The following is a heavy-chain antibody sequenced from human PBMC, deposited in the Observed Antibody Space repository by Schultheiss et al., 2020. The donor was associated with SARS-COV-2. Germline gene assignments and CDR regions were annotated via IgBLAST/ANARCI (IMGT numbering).Heavy chain of an antibody. CDR2: INHSGST. Sequence: SQTLSLTCAVYGGSFSGYYWSCIRQPPGKGLEWIGEINHSGSTNYTPSLKSRVTMSVDTSKNQFSLKLSSVTAADTAVYYCAREVRSSSPPHYFDYWGQGTLVTVSS. CDR3: AREVRSSSPPHYFDY. V-gene: IGHV4-34*10. CDR1: GGSFSGYY. J-gene: IGHJ4*02. D-gene: IGHD6-6*01.